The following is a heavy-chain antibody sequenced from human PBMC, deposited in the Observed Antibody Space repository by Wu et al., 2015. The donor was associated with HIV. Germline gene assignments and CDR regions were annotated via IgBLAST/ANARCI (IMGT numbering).Heavy chain of an antibody. CDR2: VDPENGQT. Sequence: VQLVQSGTEVKKPGSSVKVSCKASGDSFSSYSFNWVRQAPGQGLKWMGFVDPENGQTMYAEKFRRTSHITADRSTDTAYMELTRLTPEDTAIYYCATSLEVSGFDYWGQGSAGHRLL. CDR1: GDSFSSYS. J-gene: IGHJ4*02. CDR3: ATSLEVSGFDY. D-gene: IGHD3-16*01. V-gene: IGHV1-69-2*01.